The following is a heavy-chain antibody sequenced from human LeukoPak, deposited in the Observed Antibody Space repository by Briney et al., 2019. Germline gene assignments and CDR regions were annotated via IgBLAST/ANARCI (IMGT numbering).Heavy chain of an antibody. J-gene: IGHJ3*02. CDR1: GGSIRSSYYY. D-gene: IGHD3-10*01. V-gene: IGHV4-61*05. CDR3: ASRRGSFDAFDI. CDR2: IYYSGST. Sequence: PSETLSLTCTVSGGSIRSSYYYWGWIRQPPGKGLEWIGYIYYSGSTNYNPSLKSRVTISVDTSRTHFSLKLSSVTAADTAVYYCASRRGSFDAFDIWGQGTMVTVSS.